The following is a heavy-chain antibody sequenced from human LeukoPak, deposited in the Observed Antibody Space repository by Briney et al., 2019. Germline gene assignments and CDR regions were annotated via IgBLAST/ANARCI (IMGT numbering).Heavy chain of an antibody. Sequence: ASVKVSCKVSGYTLTELSMHWVRQAPGTGLGWMGGFDPEDGETIYAQKCQGRVTMTEDTSTDTAYMELSSLRSEDTAVYYCATLVGHRSWFDPWGQGTLVSVSS. V-gene: IGHV1-24*01. CDR1: GYTLTELS. D-gene: IGHD1-26*01. CDR3: ATLVGHRSWFDP. J-gene: IGHJ5*02. CDR2: FDPEDGET.